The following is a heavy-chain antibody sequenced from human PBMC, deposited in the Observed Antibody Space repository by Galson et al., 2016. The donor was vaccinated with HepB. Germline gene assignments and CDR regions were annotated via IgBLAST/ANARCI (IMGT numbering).Heavy chain of an antibody. D-gene: IGHD6-25*01. Sequence: SLRLSCAASGFIFDDCAMHWVRQAPGKGLEWVSSISWNSGTIAYAGSVRGRFTISRDNAKNSLYLQMNSLGTEDTGVYYCVKDMAARAYYPDYWGQGTLVAVSS. V-gene: IGHV3-9*01. CDR1: GFIFDDCA. CDR3: VKDMAARAYYPDY. J-gene: IGHJ4*02. CDR2: ISWNSGTI.